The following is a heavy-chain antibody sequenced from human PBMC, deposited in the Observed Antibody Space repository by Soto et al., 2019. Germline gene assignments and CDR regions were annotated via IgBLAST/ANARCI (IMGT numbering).Heavy chain of an antibody. CDR3: ARDAKSVKTTVGFGY. Sequence: QVQLVDSGGGVVQPGRSLRLSCAASGFIFSSYGMHWVRQAPGKRLEWVAGIWFDGSNKYYADSVKGRFTISRDNSRKTLYLQMIGLRAEDTVVYYCARDAKSVKTTVGFGYWGQGTLGTVSS. V-gene: IGHV3-33*01. J-gene: IGHJ4*02. CDR2: IWFDGSNK. D-gene: IGHD4-4*01. CDR1: GFIFSSYG.